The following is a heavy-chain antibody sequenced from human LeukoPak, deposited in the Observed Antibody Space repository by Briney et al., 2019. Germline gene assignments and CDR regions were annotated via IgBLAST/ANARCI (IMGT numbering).Heavy chain of an antibody. D-gene: IGHD6-19*01. V-gene: IGHV3-21*01. CDR3: ARAGYGVAVAGPPYYYYYYMDV. J-gene: IGHJ6*03. CDR1: GFTFSSYS. Sequence: PGGSLRLSCAASGFTFSSYSMNWVRQAPGKGLEWVSSISSSSSYIYYADSVKGRFTISRDNAKNSLYLQMNSLRAEDTAVYYCARAGYGVAVAGPPYYYYYYMDVWGKGTTVTVSS. CDR2: ISSSSSYI.